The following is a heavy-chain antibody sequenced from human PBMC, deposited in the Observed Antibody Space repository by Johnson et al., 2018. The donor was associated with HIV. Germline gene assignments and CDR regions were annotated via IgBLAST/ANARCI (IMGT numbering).Heavy chain of an antibody. J-gene: IGHJ3*01. CDR2: IKQDGSQK. V-gene: IGHV3-7*01. CDR1: GFTVSSNE. Sequence: VQLVESGGVLVQPGGSLRLSCAASGFTVSSNEMSWVRQAPEKGLEWVAYIKQDGSQKYYVDSVKGRFTISRDNAKNSLYLPMNSLRPGDTAVYYCRRGGFTDDAFDVWGLGTMVTVSS. CDR3: RRGGFTDDAFDV.